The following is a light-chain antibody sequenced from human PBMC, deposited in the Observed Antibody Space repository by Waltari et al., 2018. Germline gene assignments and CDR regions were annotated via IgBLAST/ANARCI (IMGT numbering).Light chain of an antibody. CDR1: NRDVGGYNP. CDR3: TSFTYRTTLV. Sequence: QSALTQPASVSGSPGQSITISCTGTNRDVGGYNPVSWYQYLPGKAPKLLIYDVTKRPSGVSDRFSGSRSGATASLTISGLQAEDEADYYCTSFTYRTTLVFGGGTKLAVL. V-gene: IGLV2-14*03. CDR2: DVT. J-gene: IGLJ2*01.